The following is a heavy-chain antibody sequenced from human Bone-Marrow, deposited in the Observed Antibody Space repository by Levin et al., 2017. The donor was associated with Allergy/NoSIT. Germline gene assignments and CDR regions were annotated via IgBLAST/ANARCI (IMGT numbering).Heavy chain of an antibody. V-gene: IGHV3-53*01. CDR2: ISSGGNA. D-gene: IGHD6-19*01. CDR1: GFTVSTNS. J-gene: IGHJ3*01. Sequence: GESLKISCAASGFTVSTNSMNWVRQAPGKGLEWVSVISSGGNAYYADSVKGRFTISRDNSKNTLYLQMNSLRAEDTAMYYCARGWQWLVRVLRPFDLWGQGTMVIVSS. CDR3: ARGWQWLVRVLRPFDL.